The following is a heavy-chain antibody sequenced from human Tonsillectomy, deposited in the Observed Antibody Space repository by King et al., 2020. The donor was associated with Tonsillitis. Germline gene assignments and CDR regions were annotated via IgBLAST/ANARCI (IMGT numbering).Heavy chain of an antibody. CDR3: ARAGFDYGSGLSGFDY. CDR1: GFNFSTYG. V-gene: IGHV3-33*08. CDR2: IWYDGGNK. D-gene: IGHD3-10*01. Sequence: VQLVESGGGVVQPGRSLRLSCAASGFNFSTYGMHWVRQVPGRGLEWVALIWYDGGNKYYADSVKGRFTISRDNSKNTLYLQMNSLRAEDTAVYYCARAGFDYGSGLSGFDYWGQGTLVTVSS. J-gene: IGHJ4*02.